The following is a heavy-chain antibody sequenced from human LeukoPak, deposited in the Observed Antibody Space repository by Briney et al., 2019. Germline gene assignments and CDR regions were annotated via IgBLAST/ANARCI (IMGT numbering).Heavy chain of an antibody. J-gene: IGHJ4*02. CDR2: ISSSSSYI. Sequence: GGSLRLSCAASGFTFSSYNMNWVRQAPGKGLEWASSISSSSSYIYYADSVKGRFTISRDNAKNSLYLQMNSLRAEDTAVYYCARGYGSSWYYFDYWGQGTLVTVSS. CDR3: ARGYGSSWYYFDY. CDR1: GFTFSSYN. D-gene: IGHD6-13*01. V-gene: IGHV3-21*01.